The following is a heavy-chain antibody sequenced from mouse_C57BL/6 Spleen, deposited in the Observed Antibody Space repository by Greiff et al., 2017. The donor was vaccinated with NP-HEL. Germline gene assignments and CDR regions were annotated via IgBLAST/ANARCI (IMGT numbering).Heavy chain of an antibody. J-gene: IGHJ4*01. CDR2: IYPGDGDT. Sequence: VQLQQSGPELVKPRASVKISCKASGYAFSSSWMNWVKQRPGKGLEWIGRIYPGDGDTNYNGKFKGKATLTADKSSSTAYMQLSSLTSEDSAVYFCARGGTIVTSYAMDYWGQGTSVTVSS. CDR3: ARGGTIVTSYAMDY. D-gene: IGHD2-5*01. V-gene: IGHV1-82*01. CDR1: GYAFSSSW.